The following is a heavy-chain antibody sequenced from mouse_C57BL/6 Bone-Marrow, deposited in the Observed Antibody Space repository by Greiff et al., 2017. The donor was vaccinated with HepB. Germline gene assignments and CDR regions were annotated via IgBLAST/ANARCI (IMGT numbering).Heavy chain of an antibody. D-gene: IGHD1-1*01. CDR3: AELSYYGSSYGYFDV. V-gene: IGHV1-55*01. Sequence: QVQLKQPGAELVKPGASVKMSCKASGYTFTSYWITWVKQRPGQGLEWIGDIYPGSGSTNYNEKFKSKATLTVDTSSSTAYMQLSSLTSEDSAVYYCAELSYYGSSYGYFDVWGTGTTVTVSS. CDR2: IYPGSGST. J-gene: IGHJ1*03. CDR1: GYTFTSYW.